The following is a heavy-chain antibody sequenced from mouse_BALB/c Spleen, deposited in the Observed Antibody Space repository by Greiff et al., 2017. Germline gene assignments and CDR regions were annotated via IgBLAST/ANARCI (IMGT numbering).Heavy chain of an antibody. Sequence: EVQRVESGGGLVKPGGSLKLSCAASGFTFSSYAMSWVRQSPEKRLEWVAEISSGGSYTYYPDTVTGRFTISRDNAKNTLYLEMSSLRSEDTAMYYCARGEYGSSLFAYWGQGTLVTVSA. V-gene: IGHV5-9-4*01. J-gene: IGHJ3*01. D-gene: IGHD1-1*01. CDR2: ISSGGSYT. CDR3: ARGEYGSSLFAY. CDR1: GFTFSSYA.